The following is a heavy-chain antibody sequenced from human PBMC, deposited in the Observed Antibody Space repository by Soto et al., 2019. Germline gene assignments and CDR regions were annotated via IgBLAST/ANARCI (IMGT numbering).Heavy chain of an antibody. D-gene: IGHD2-15*01. CDR2: IYHSGST. J-gene: IGHJ5*02. CDR3: AREYCSGGSCSAELSNLFDP. V-gene: IGHV4-38-2*01. CDR1: GYSISSGYY. Sequence: SETLSLTCAVSGYSISSGYYWGWIRQPPGKGLEWIGSIYHSGSTYYNPSLKSRVTISVDTSKNQFSLKLSSVTAADTAVYYCAREYCSGGSCSAELSNLFDPWGQGTLVTVSS.